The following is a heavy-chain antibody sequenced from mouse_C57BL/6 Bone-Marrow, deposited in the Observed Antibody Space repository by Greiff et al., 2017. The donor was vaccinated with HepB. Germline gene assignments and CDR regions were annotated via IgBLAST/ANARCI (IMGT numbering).Heavy chain of an antibody. CDR2: IDPSDSYT. J-gene: IGHJ2*01. CDR3: ARGRVLRYPYYFDY. CDR1: GYTFTSYW. D-gene: IGHD1-1*01. Sequence: QVQLQQPGAELVKPGASVKLSCKASGYTFTSYWMHWVKQRPGQGLEWIGEIDPSDSYTNYNQKFKGKSTLTVDKSSSTAYMQLSSLTSEDSAVYYCARGRVLRYPYYFDYWGQGTTLTVSS. V-gene: IGHV1-69*01.